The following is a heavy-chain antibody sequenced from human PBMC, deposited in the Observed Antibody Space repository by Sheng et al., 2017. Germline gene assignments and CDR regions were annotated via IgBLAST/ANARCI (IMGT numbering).Heavy chain of an antibody. J-gene: IGHJ4*02. CDR3: AKRGDCSSSNCFHLDS. CDR1: GFTFSSYA. Sequence: EVQLVESGGGLVQPGGSPLRLSCAASGFTFSSYAMSWVRQAPGKGLEWVSGCSGGGGSSYYAGSVKGRFTISRDNSKNTLFLQMNSVRAEDTAVYYCAKRGDCSSSNCFHLDSWGQGTPVTVSS. D-gene: IGHD2-2*01. V-gene: IGHV3-23*04. CDR2: CSGGGGSS.